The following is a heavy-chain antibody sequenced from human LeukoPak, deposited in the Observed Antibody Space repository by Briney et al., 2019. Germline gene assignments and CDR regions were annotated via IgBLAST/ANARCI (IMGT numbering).Heavy chain of an antibody. J-gene: IGHJ4*02. V-gene: IGHV1-3*01. D-gene: IGHD5-18*01. CDR3: ATSPQMGQLWYIAY. CDR1: GYTFTSCA. Sequence: ASVKVSCKASGYTFTSCAMHWVRQAPGQRLEWMGWINAGNGNTKYSQKFQGRVTITRDTSASTAYMELSSLRSEDTAVYYCATSPQMGQLWYIAYWGQGTLVTVSS. CDR2: INAGNGNT.